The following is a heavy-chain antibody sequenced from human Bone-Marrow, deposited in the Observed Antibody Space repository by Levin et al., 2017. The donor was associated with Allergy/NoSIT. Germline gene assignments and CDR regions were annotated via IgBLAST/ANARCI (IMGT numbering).Heavy chain of an antibody. V-gene: IGHV3-21*06. CDR2: ISMTSKYI. D-gene: IGHD2-15*01. CDR1: GFDFNTYS. Sequence: GESLKISCAASGFDFNTYSMNWVRQSAMRGLEWVSSISMTSKYIYYADSVKGRFTVSRDNAGNSLFLQMSSLRDEDTAVYYCARALRVATGDDGPIWFDPRGQGTLVTVSS. CDR3: ARALRVATGDDGPIWFDP. J-gene: IGHJ5*02.